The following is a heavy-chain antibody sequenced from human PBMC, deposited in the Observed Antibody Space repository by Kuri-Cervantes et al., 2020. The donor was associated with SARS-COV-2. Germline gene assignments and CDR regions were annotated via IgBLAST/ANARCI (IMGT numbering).Heavy chain of an antibody. D-gene: IGHD3-3*01. CDR1: GYTFTSYG. CDR2: ISAYNGNT. Sequence: ATLKLSSKASGYTFTSYGISWVRPAPGQGLEWMGWISAYNGNTNYAQKLQGRVTMTTDTSTSTAYMELRSLRSGDTAVYYCARRFWSGYLLDYWGQGTLVTVSS. J-gene: IGHJ4*02. V-gene: IGHV1-18*01. CDR3: ARRFWSGYLLDY.